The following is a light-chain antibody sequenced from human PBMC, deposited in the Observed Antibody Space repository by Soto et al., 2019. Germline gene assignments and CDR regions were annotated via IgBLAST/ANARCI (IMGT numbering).Light chain of an antibody. V-gene: IGLV2-14*03. Sequence: QSALTQPASVSGSPGQSITISCTGTSSDVGGYNYVSWYQQHPGKAPKLMIYDVSNRPSGVSDRFSGSKSGNTASLIISGRQAEDEADYYCSSYTGSSTRVVFGGGTKLTVL. CDR2: DVS. CDR3: SSYTGSSTRVV. J-gene: IGLJ2*01. CDR1: SSDVGGYNY.